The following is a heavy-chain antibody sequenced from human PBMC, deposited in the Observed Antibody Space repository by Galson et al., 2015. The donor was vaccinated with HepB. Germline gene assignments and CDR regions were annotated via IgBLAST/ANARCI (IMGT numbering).Heavy chain of an antibody. CDR2: ISYDGSNK. Sequence: SLRLSRAASGFTFSSYAMSWVRQAPGKGLEWVAVISYDGSNKYYADSVKGRFTISRDNSKNTLYLQMNSLRAEDTAVYYCARDGGGYCSSTSCYSYYYYYMDVWGKGTTVTVSS. J-gene: IGHJ6*03. CDR3: ARDGGGYCSSTSCYSYYYYYMDV. CDR1: GFTFSSYA. V-gene: IGHV3-30-3*01. D-gene: IGHD2-2*02.